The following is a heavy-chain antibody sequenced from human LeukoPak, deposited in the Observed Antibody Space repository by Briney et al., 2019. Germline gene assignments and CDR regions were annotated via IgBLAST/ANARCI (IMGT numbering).Heavy chain of an antibody. Sequence: SETLSLTCAVYGGSFSGYYRSWIRQPPGKGLEWIGEINHSGSTNYNPSLKSRVTISVDTSKNQFTLKLSSVTAADTAVYYCARERYYGSGRKTWGHYMDVWGKGTTVTVSS. J-gene: IGHJ6*03. V-gene: IGHV4-34*01. D-gene: IGHD3-10*01. CDR1: GGSFSGYY. CDR3: ARERYYGSGRKTWGHYMDV. CDR2: INHSGST.